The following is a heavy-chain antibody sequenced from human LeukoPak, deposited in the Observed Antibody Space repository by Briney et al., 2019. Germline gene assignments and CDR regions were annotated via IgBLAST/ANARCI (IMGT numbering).Heavy chain of an antibody. CDR2: IYYSGNT. J-gene: IGHJ6*03. CDR1: GGSISSSNSY. V-gene: IGHV4-39*07. CDR3: ARLDYYYMDV. Sequence: SETLSLTCIVSGGSISSSNSYWGWIRQPPGKGLEWIGSIYYSGNTYYNSSLKSRVTISIDTSKNQFSLNLSSVTAADTAVYYCARLDYYYMDVWGKGTTVTIPS.